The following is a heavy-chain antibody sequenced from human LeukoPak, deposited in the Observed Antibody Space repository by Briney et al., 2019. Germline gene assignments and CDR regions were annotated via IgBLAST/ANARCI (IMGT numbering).Heavy chain of an antibody. CDR3: ARGPHRGTCLPYYYYGMDV. D-gene: IGHD1-26*01. V-gene: IGHV3-30*04. CDR1: GFIFSDHA. J-gene: IGHJ6*01. Sequence: GGSLRLSCATSGFIFSDHAMHWVRQAPGKGLEWMSVITYDGSNKYYGDSVQGRYSVARESSNYTLWLQMSSMRREDTAGYYCARGPHRGTCLPYYYYGMDVWGQGTTVTVSS. CDR2: ITYDGSNK.